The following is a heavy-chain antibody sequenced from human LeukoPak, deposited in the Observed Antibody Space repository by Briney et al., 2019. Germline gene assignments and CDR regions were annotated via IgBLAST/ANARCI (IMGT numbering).Heavy chain of an antibody. CDR1: GYTFTGYY. J-gene: IGHJ4*02. V-gene: IGHV1-2*02. CDR3: ARGVEYSNSPGNY. Sequence: ASVTVSCKASGYTFTGYYMHWVRQAPGQGLEWMGWIDPNSGGTNDAQKFQGRVTMTRDTSISTAYMELSRLRSDDTAVYYCARGVEYSNSPGNYWGQGTLVTVSS. D-gene: IGHD6-6*01. CDR2: IDPNSGGT.